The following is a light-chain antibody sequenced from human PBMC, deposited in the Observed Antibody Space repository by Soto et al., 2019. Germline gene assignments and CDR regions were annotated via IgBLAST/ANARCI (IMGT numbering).Light chain of an antibody. CDR3: QQRPYLLN. Sequence: EIVLTQSPATLSLSPGERATLSCRASQSVSSYLAWYQQKPGQAPRLLSYDASNRATGIPARVSGSVSGTDSSLITSSREPEDFAVYYCQQRPYLLNFGRGTKVELK. V-gene: IGKV3-11*01. CDR2: DAS. J-gene: IGKJ4*01. CDR1: QSVSSY.